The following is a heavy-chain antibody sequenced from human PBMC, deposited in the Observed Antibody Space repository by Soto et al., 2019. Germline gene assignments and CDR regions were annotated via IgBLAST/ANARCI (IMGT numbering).Heavy chain of an antibody. D-gene: IGHD3-22*01. J-gene: IGHJ3*02. CDR2: IYHSGST. Sequence: PSETLSLTCAVSGGSISSGGYSWSWIRQPPGKGLEWIGYIYHSGSTYYNPSLKSRVTISVDRSKNQFSLKLSSVTAADTAVYYCARGGTMIVFDIWGQGTMVTVSS. CDR1: GGSISSGGYS. V-gene: IGHV4-30-2*01. CDR3: ARGGTMIVFDI.